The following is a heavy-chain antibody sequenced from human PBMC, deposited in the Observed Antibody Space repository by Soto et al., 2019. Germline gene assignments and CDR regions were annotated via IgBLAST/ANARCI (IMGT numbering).Heavy chain of an antibody. J-gene: IGHJ4*01. Sequence: SETLSLTCTVSGASISTYYWTWIRQAPGKGLEWIGYLYYSGNTNYNPSLKSRVTMSVDTSKNHFYLTLTSATAADTAVYYCARSTIAPHLFMYPFDYWGQGTLVTVSS. CDR2: LYYSGNT. D-gene: IGHD6-6*01. CDR3: ARSTIAPHLFMYPFDY. CDR1: GASISTYY. V-gene: IGHV4-59*01.